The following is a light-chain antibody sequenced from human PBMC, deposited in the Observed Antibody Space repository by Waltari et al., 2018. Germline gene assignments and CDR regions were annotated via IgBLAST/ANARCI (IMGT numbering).Light chain of an antibody. CDR2: VNRDGSH. CDR1: SGHRSNV. CDR3: QTGGHGTWV. V-gene: IGLV4-69*01. Sequence: QLVLTQSPSASASLGASIKLTCTLSSGHRSNVIAWLQQQPEKGPRFLMKVNRDGSHRKGDGISDRFSGSSSGSERYLSISSLQSEDEADYFCQTGGHGTWVFGGGTKLTVL. J-gene: IGLJ3*02.